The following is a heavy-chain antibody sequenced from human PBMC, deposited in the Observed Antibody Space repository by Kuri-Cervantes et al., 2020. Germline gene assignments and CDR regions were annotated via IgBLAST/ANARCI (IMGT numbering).Heavy chain of an antibody. CDR1: GGTFSSYA. D-gene: IGHD6-13*01. V-gene: IGHV1-69*06. CDR2: IIPIFGTA. Sequence: SVKVSCKASGGTFSSYAISWVRQAPGQGLEWMGGIIPIFGTANYAQKFQGRVTITADKSTSTAYMELRSLRSDDTAVYYCARDRQGIAAAGFDYWGQGTLVTVSS. J-gene: IGHJ4*02. CDR3: ARDRQGIAAAGFDY.